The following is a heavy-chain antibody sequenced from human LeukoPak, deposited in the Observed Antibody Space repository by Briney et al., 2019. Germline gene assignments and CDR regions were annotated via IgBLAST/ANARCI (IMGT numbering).Heavy chain of an antibody. Sequence: GGSLRLSCAASGFTFSSYSMHWVRRTPGKGLEWVSSISSSSSYIYYADSVKGRFTISRDNAKNSLFLQMKSLRAEDTAVYYCARDRETSSCFDYWGQGTLVTVSS. CDR3: ARDRETSSCFDY. CDR2: ISSSSSYI. D-gene: IGHD6-13*01. V-gene: IGHV3-21*01. CDR1: GFTFSSYS. J-gene: IGHJ4*02.